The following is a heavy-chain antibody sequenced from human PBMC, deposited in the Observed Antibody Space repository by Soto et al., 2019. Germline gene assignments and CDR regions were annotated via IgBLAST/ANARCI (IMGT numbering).Heavy chain of an antibody. Sequence: SETLSLTCAVYGDSFSGYYWACIRQPPWEGLEWIGEINHSGSSNYNPSLKSRVTISVDKSKNQFSLKLSSVTAADTAVYYCARHYCSDIACYLFIDRWGKGSLVT. CDR3: ARHYCSDIACYLFIDR. J-gene: IGHJ4*02. CDR2: INHSGSS. V-gene: IGHV4-34*01. CDR1: GDSFSGYY. D-gene: IGHD2-15*01.